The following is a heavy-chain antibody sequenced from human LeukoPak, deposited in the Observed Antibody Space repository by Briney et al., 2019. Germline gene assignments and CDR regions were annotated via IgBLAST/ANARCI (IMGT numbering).Heavy chain of an antibody. CDR2: ISGSGGST. D-gene: IGHD6-13*01. CDR3: AKGSSSQFDP. J-gene: IGHJ5*02. Sequence: GGSLRLSSAASGFTFSSYAMCTVPAALRKGLEWVSHISGSGGSTYYAECVKGRFTISRDNSKNTLYLQMSSLGAEDKYVYYCAKGSSSQFDPWGQGTLVTVSS. V-gene: IGHV3-23*01. CDR1: GFTFSSYA.